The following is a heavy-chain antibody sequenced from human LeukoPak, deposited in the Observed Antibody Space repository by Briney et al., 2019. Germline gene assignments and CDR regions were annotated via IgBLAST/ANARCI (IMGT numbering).Heavy chain of an antibody. CDR2: IYYSGST. J-gene: IGHJ5*02. D-gene: IGHD6-13*01. CDR1: GGSISSSSYY. V-gene: IGHV4-39*01. CDR3: ARQSSTWYNWFDP. Sequence: SETLSLTCTVSGGSISSSSYYWGWIRQPPGKGLEWIGTIYYSGSTNYNPSLKSRVTISVDTSKNQFSLRLSSVTAAETAVYYCARQSSTWYNWFDPWGQGTLVTVSS.